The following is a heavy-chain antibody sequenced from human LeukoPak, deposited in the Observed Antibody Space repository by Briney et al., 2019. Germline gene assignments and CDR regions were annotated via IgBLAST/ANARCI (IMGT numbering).Heavy chain of an antibody. CDR1: GASISRYY. D-gene: IGHD6-6*01. J-gene: IGHJ3*02. CDR3: AKLVRGAFDI. CDR2: IYYSGST. Sequence: SQTLSLTCTVSGASISRYYWSWIRQPPGKGLEWIGYIYYSGSTNYNPSLKSRVTISVHTSKNQFSLKVSSVTAGDTAVYYCAKLVRGAFDIWGQGTMVTVSS. V-gene: IGHV4-59*08.